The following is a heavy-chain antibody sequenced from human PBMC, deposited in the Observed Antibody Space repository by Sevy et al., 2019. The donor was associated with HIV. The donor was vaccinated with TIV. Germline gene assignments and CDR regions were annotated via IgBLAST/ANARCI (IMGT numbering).Heavy chain of an antibody. CDR1: GGSITSSGHY. CDR3: ARVAGGENYDYGIDV. J-gene: IGHJ6*02. V-gene: IGHV4-39*01. D-gene: IGHD2-21*01. Sequence: SETLSLTCTVSGGSITSSGHYWGWIRQSPGKGLEWIGAVYYVGNSYANPSLTSRVTISADTAKNLFSLSLTSLTAADTAIYYCARVAGGENYDYGIDVWGLGTSVTVSS. CDR2: VYYVGNS.